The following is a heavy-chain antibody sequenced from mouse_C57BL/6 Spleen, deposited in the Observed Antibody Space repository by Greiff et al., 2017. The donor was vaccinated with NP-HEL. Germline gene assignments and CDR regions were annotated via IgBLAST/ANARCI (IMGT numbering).Heavy chain of an antibody. J-gene: IGHJ2*01. CDR3: AREERPYYFDY. CDR1: GYTFTSYW. CDR2: IDPSDSET. V-gene: IGHV1-52*01. Sequence: VQLQQPGAELVRPGSSVKLSCKASGYTFTSYWMHWVKQRPIQGLEWIGNIDPSDSETHYNQKFKDKATLTVDKSSSTAYMQLSSLTSEDSAVYYCAREERPYYFDYWGQGTTLTVSS.